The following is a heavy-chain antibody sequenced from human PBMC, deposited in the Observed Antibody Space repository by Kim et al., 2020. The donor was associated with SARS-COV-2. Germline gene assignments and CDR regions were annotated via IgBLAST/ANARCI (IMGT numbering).Heavy chain of an antibody. Sequence: SYNPSLKSRVTTYVDTSTNQFSLKRSSVTAADTAVYYCARHGFRGGRFDYWGQGTLVTVSS. V-gene: IGHV4-39*01. J-gene: IGHJ4*02. CDR3: ARHGFRGGRFDY. D-gene: IGHD3-10*01.